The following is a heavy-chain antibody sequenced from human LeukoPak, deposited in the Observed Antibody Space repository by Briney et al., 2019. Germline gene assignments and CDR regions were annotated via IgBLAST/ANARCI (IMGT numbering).Heavy chain of an antibody. V-gene: IGHV3-23*01. CDR3: AKLGYYDFWSNYLVFDN. D-gene: IGHD3-3*01. CDR1: GFTFNSYA. Sequence: WGSLRLSCAASGFTFNSYAMTWVRQAPGKGLEGVSAVSGSGGSTYYPDAVDGRFTISRDNSKDSLYLQINSLRVEDTAVYFCAKLGYYDFWSNYLVFDNWGQGTLVTVSS. J-gene: IGHJ4*02. CDR2: VSGSGGST.